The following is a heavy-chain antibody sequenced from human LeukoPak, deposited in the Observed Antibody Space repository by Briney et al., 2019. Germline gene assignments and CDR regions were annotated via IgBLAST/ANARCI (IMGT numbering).Heavy chain of an antibody. Sequence: GSLRLSCAASGFTFSSYGMHWVRQAPGKGLEWVAVISYDGSNKYYADSVKGRFTISRDNSKNTLYLQMNSLRAEDTAVYYCAKDDDSRNFDYWGQGTLVTVSS. J-gene: IGHJ4*02. CDR2: ISYDGSNK. CDR3: AKDDDSRNFDY. V-gene: IGHV3-30*18. CDR1: GFTFSSYG. D-gene: IGHD3-22*01.